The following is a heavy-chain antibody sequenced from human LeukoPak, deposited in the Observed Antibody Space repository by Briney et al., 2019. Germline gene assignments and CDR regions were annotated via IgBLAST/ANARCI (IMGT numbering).Heavy chain of an antibody. V-gene: IGHV3-11*06. Sequence: GGSLRLSCAASGFTFSDYYMSWIRQAPGKGLEWVSYISSSSSYTNYADSVKGRFTTSRDNAKNSLYLQMNSLRAEDTAVYYCAREGMWDVVPVDYWGQGTLVTVSS. CDR2: ISSSSSYT. J-gene: IGHJ4*02. CDR3: AREGMWDVVPVDY. CDR1: GFTFSDYY. D-gene: IGHD2-2*01.